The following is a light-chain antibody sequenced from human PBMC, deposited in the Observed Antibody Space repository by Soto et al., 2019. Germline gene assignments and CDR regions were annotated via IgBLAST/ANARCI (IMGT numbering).Light chain of an antibody. CDR1: TSDVGDYDY. Sequence: QSALTQPPSVSGSPGQSVTISCTGTTSDVGDYDYVSWYLQHPGTAPKLLISDVRRRHSGVPDRFSGSKSGNTASLTISGLQVDDEGDYYCCSYAGTSTYVFGTGTKVTVL. CDR3: CSYAGTSTYV. J-gene: IGLJ1*01. CDR2: DVR. V-gene: IGLV2-11*01.